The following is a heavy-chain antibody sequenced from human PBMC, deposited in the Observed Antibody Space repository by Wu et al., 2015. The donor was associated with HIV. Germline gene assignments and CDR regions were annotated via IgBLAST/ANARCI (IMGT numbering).Heavy chain of an antibody. D-gene: IGHD1-1*01. CDR3: AKTNRVVSNGIDFYHYYGMDV. V-gene: IGHV1-69*18. Sequence: QVQLMQSGAEVRTPGASVKVSCKASGYSFTTHYLHWVRQAPGEGLEWMGRITPLFGRPNYAQRFQGRVTITADESTSTAYMELSSLKSEDTAVYYCAKTNRVVSNGIDFYHYYGMDVWGQGTTVTVS. CDR2: ITPLFGRP. CDR1: GYSFTTHY. J-gene: IGHJ6*02.